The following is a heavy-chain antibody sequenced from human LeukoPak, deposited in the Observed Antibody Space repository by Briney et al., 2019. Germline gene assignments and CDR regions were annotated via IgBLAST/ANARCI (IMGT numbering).Heavy chain of an antibody. CDR1: GGSISSGGYY. CDR2: IYYSGST. CDR3: ARVRLGVGDAFDI. D-gene: IGHD3-10*01. V-gene: IGHV4-31*03. J-gene: IGHJ3*02. Sequence: SQTLSLTCTVSGGSISSGGYYWSWIRQHPGKGLEWIGYIYYSGSTYYNPSLKSRVTISVDTSKNQFSLKLTYVTPADTAVYYCARVRLGVGDAFDIWGQGTMVTVST.